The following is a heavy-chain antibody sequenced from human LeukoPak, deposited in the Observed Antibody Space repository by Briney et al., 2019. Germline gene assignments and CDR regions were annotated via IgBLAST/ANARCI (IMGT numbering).Heavy chain of an antibody. D-gene: IGHD3-22*01. V-gene: IGHV3-23*01. Sequence: GGSLRLSCAASGLTFSSYAMSWVRQAPGKGLEWVSAISGSGGSTYYADSVKGRFTISRDNSKNTLYLQMNSLRAEDTAVYYCATQSIVVVICYFDYWGQGTLVTVSS. CDR2: ISGSGGST. J-gene: IGHJ4*02. CDR1: GLTFSSYA. CDR3: ATQSIVVVICYFDY.